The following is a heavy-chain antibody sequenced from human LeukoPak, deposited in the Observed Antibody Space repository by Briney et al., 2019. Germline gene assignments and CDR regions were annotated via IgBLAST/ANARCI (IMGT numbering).Heavy chain of an antibody. D-gene: IGHD5-24*01. V-gene: IGHV3-74*01. CDR2: INSDGRSA. Sequence: GGSLRLSCAASGFTFSSYWMHWVRHAPGKGLVWVSRINSDGRSASYAEPVTGRFTMSRDNAKNTLYLQMNSLRADDTAVYYCVRDVWGDRDGFFDRWGQGTLVTVSS. CDR1: GFTFSSYW. CDR3: VRDVWGDRDGFFDR. J-gene: IGHJ4*02.